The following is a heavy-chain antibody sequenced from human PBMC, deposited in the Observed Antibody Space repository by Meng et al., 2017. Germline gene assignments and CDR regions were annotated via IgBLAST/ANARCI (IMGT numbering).Heavy chain of an antibody. J-gene: IGHJ4*02. CDR1: GYTFTGYY. CDR3: ARDPSYSSSWYGSNVDYFDY. V-gene: IGHV1-2*06. Sequence: QGQLVQSGAEVKKPGDSVTVSCKASGYTFTGYYMHWVRQAPGQGLEWMGRINPNSGGTNYAQKFQGRVTMTRDTSISTAYMELSRLRSDDTAVYYCARDPSYSSSWYGSNVDYFDYWGQGTLVTVSS. CDR2: INPNSGGT. D-gene: IGHD6-13*01.